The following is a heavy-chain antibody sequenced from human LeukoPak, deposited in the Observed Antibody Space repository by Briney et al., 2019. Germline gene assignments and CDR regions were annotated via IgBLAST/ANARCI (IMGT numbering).Heavy chain of an antibody. CDR3: ASDKDTAMWAFDY. J-gene: IGHJ4*02. CDR1: GGTFSSYA. CDR2: IIPIFGTA. D-gene: IGHD5-18*01. V-gene: IGHV1-69*13. Sequence: SVKVSCKASGGTFSSYAISWVRQAPGQRLEWMGGIIPIFGTANYAQKFQGRVTITADESTSTAYMELSSLRSEDTAVYYCASDKDTAMWAFDYWGQGTLVTVSS.